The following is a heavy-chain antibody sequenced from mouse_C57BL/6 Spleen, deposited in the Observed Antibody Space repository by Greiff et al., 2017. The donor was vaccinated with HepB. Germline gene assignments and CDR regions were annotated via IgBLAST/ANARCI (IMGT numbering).Heavy chain of an antibody. CDR3: TTGQLRPWFAY. CDR1: GFNIKDDY. J-gene: IGHJ3*01. CDR2: IDPENGDT. Sequence: EVQLQQSGAELVRPGASVKLSCTASGFNIKDDYMHWVKQRPEQGLEWIGWIDPENGDTEYASKFQGKATITADTSSNTAYLQLSSLTSEDTAVYYCTTGQLRPWFAYWGQGTLVTVSA. D-gene: IGHD3-2*02. V-gene: IGHV14-4*01.